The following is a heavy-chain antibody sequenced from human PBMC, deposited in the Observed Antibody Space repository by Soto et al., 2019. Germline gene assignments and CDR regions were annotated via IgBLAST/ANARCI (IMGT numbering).Heavy chain of an antibody. CDR2: ISWHSGSI. CDR1: GFTFDDYA. D-gene: IGHD6-19*01. CDR3: AKDRGLVLSFYFDY. V-gene: IGHV3-9*01. J-gene: IGHJ4*02. Sequence: EVQLVESGGGLVQPGRSVRLSCAASGFTFDDYAMHWVRQAPGKGLAWVSGISWHSGSIGYADSVKGRFTSSRDNAKNSLYLQMSSLRAEDTALYYWAKDRGLVLSFYFDYWGQGTLVTVSS.